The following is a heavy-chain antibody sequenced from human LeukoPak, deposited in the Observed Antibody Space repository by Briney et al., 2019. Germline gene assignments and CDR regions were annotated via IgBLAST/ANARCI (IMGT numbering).Heavy chain of an antibody. CDR3: AKGYKD. D-gene: IGHD3-10*01. CDR2: ISWNSGSI. J-gene: IGHJ4*02. V-gene: IGHV3-9*01. CDR1: GFTFDDYA. Sequence: GGSLRLSCAASGFTFDDYAMHWVRQAPGKGLEWVSGISWNSGSIGYADSVKGRFTISRDNAKNSLYLQMNSLRAEDTALYYCAKGYKDWGQGTLVTVSS.